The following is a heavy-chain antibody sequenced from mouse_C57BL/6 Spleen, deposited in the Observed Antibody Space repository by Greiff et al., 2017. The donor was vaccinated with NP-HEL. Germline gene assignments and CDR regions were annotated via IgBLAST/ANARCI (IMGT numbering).Heavy chain of an antibody. D-gene: IGHD6-5*01. V-gene: IGHV2-3*01. CDR3: AKGAYPYAMDY. CDR2: IWGDGSE. Sequence: QVQLKESGPGLVAPSQCLSISCTASGFSLTSYGVSWVRQPPGKGLEWLGVIWGDGSENNHSPHISSLGISKDNSKSQVFLKLNRLQTDDTATYYCAKGAYPYAMDYWGQGTSVTVSS. J-gene: IGHJ4*01. CDR1: GFSLTSYG.